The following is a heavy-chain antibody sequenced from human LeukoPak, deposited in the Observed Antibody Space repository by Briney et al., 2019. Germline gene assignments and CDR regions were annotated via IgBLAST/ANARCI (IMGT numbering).Heavy chain of an antibody. V-gene: IGHV3-53*01. CDR2: IYSGGST. D-gene: IGHD3-22*01. Sequence: PGGSLRLSCAASGFTVSSNYMSWVRQAPGKGLEWVSVIYSGGSTYYADSVKGRFTISRDNSKNTLYLQMNSLRAEDTAVYYCARDVGYDSSGPSSYWGQGTLVTVSS. CDR3: ARDVGYDSSGPSSY. J-gene: IGHJ4*02. CDR1: GFTVSSNY.